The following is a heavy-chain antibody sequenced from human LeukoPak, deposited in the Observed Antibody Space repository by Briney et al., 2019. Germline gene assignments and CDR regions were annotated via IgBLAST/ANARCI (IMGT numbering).Heavy chain of an antibody. D-gene: IGHD4-11*01. CDR1: GGTFSSYA. CDR3: ARWEYYSNLFDY. J-gene: IGHJ4*02. Sequence: GASVKVSCKASGGTFSSYAISWVRQAPGQGLEWMGGIIPIFGTANYAQKFQGRVTITTDESTSTAYMELSSLRSEDTAVYYCARWEYYSNLFDYWGQGTLVTVSS. CDR2: IIPIFGTA. V-gene: IGHV1-69*05.